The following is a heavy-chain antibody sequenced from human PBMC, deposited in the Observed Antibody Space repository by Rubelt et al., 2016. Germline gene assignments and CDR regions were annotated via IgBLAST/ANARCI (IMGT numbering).Heavy chain of an antibody. CDR2: ISDYNGNT. D-gene: IGHD6-6*01. Sequence: QVQLVQSGAEVKKPGASVKVSCNASGYTFTSYGISWVRQAPGQGLEWMGWISDYNGNTHYARKIQDRATMTTDTATSTAYIELRSLRSDGTAVYYCARDRIRIAAREGWYFDLWGRGTLVTVSS. V-gene: IGHV1-18*01. CDR3: ARDRIRIAAREGWYFDL. J-gene: IGHJ2*01. CDR1: GYTFTSYG.